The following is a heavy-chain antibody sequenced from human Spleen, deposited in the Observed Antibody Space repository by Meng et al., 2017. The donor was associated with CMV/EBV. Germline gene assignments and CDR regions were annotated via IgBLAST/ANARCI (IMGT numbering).Heavy chain of an antibody. D-gene: IGHD1/OR15-1a*01. CDR2: IRNKASSYTT. Sequence: GESLKISCAASGYTFSSYSMNWVRQAPGKGLEWVARIRNKASSYTTEYAASVRGRFTISRDDSKLLYLQMNSLKTEDTAVYYCARTSGTTRDFDYWGQGTLVTVSS. V-gene: IGHV3-72*01. CDR1: GYTFSSYS. CDR3: ARTSGTTRDFDY. J-gene: IGHJ4*02.